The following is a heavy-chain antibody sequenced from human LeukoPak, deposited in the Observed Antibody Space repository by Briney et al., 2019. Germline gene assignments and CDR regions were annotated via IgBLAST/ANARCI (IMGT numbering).Heavy chain of an antibody. V-gene: IGHV3-7*02. D-gene: IGHD3-22*01. J-gene: IGHJ5*02. CDR1: GFTFSSYW. CDR3: ARGGFYFGNSGS. CDR2: INQDGSEK. Sequence: GGSLRLSCAASGFTFSSYWMTWVRQAPGKGLGWVADINQDGSEKYYVDSVKGRFTISRDNAKNSLYLQMNSLRAEGTAVYYCARGGFYFGNSGSWGQGSLVTVSS.